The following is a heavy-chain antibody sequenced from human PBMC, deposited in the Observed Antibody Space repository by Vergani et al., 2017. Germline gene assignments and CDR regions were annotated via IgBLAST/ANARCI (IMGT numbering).Heavy chain of an antibody. V-gene: IGHV1-46*01. CDR3: ARETRGGDYYYYYYMDV. D-gene: IGHD1-26*01. J-gene: IGHJ6*03. CDR1: GYTFTSYY. Sequence: QVQLVQSGAEVKKPGASVKVSCKASGYTFTSYYMHWVRQAPGQGLEWMGIINPSGGSTSYAQKFQGRVTMTRDTSTSTVYMELSSLRSEDTAVYYCARETRGGDYYYYYYMDVWGKGTTVTVSS. CDR2: INPSGGST.